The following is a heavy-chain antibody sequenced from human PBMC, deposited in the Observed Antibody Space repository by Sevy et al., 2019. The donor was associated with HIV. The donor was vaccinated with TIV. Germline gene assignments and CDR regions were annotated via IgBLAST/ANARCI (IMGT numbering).Heavy chain of an antibody. CDR1: GGSISSYY. CDR2: IYYSGCT. D-gene: IGHD5-12*01. Sequence: SETLSLTCTVSGGSISSYYWSWIRQPPGKGLEWIGYIYYSGCTNYNPSLKSRFTISLDTSKNQFSLKLSSVTAADTAVYYCARGRWLQLRRHYGMDVWGQGTTVTVSS. V-gene: IGHV4-59*01. CDR3: ARGRWLQLRRHYGMDV. J-gene: IGHJ6*02.